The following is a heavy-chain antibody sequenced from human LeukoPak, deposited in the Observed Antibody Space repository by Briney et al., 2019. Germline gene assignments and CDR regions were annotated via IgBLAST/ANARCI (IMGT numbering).Heavy chain of an antibody. CDR2: ISWNSGSI. J-gene: IGHJ3*02. Sequence: GGSLRLSCAASGFTFDDYAMHWVRQAPGKGLEWVSGISWNSGSIGYADSVKGRFTISRDNAKNSLYLQINSLRAEDTAVYYCAREGIWGQGTMVTVSS. V-gene: IGHV3-9*01. CDR3: AREGI. CDR1: GFTFDDYA.